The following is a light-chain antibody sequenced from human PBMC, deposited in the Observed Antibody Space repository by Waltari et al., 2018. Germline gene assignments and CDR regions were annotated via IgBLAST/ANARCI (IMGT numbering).Light chain of an antibody. CDR1: QTVSTTY. CDR2: GAS. CDR3: QQYDISPLT. J-gene: IGKJ4*01. V-gene: IGKV3-20*01. Sequence: EIVLTQSPGTLSLSPGERATLSCRASQTVSTTYLAWYQQKPVQAPTLLIYGASIMATGIPDRFSGSGSGTDFSLTISSLEPEDFAVYYCQQYDISPLTFGGGTKVEIK.